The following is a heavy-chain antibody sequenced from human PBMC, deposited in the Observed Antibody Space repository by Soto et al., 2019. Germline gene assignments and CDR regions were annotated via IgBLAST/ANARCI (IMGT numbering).Heavy chain of an antibody. Sequence: PGGSLRLSCAASGFYFSDYYMSWIRQAPGKGLEWVSYISFSDGSIYYADSVKGRFTISRDNAKNSLYLQMNNLRAEDTAVYYCAKDIEPAGLLFDYWGQGTLVTVSS. CDR3: AKDIEPAGLLFDY. CDR1: GFYFSDYY. J-gene: IGHJ4*02. D-gene: IGHD6-13*01. CDR2: ISFSDGSI. V-gene: IGHV3-11*01.